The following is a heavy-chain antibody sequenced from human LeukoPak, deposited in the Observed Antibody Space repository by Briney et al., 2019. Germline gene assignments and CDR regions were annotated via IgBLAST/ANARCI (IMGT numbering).Heavy chain of an antibody. Sequence: PGGFLRLSCAASGFTVITNDMTWVRQAPGKGLEWVSVLDSDGNTKHADSVQGRFTISRDNSKNTLYLEMNSLSPDDTAVYYCARGVEPLAANTLAYWGQGTLVTVSS. CDR3: ARGVEPLAANTLAY. D-gene: IGHD1-14*01. V-gene: IGHV3-53*01. J-gene: IGHJ4*02. CDR2: LDSDGNT. CDR1: GFTVITND.